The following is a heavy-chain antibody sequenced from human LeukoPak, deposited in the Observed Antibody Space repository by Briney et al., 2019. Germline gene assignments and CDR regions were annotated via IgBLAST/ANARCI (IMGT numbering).Heavy chain of an antibody. CDR1: GGTFSSYA. J-gene: IGHJ4*02. CDR3: ARDRIVAARPSNRYFDY. Sequence: SVKVSCKASGGTFSSYAISWVRQAPGQGLEWMGGIIPIFGTANYAQKFQGRVTITTDESTSTAYMELSSLRSEDTAVYYCARDRIVAARPSNRYFDYWGQGTLVTVSS. D-gene: IGHD6-6*01. CDR2: IIPIFGTA. V-gene: IGHV1-69*05.